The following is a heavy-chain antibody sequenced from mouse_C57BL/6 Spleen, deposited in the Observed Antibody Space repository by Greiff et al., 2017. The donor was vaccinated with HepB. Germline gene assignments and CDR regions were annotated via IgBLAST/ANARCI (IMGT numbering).Heavy chain of an antibody. Sequence: QVQLKESGAELVRPGTSVKVSCKASGYAFTNYLIEWVKQRPGQGLEWIGVINPGSGGTNYNEKFKGKATLTADKSSSTAYLQLSSLTSEDSAVYFCARYDYDEKGFAYWGQGTLVTVSA. CDR3: ARYDYDEKGFAY. V-gene: IGHV1-54*01. J-gene: IGHJ3*01. D-gene: IGHD2-4*01. CDR1: GYAFTNYL. CDR2: INPGSGGT.